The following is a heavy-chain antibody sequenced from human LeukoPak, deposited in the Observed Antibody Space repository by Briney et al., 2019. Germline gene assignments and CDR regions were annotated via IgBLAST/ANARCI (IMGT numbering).Heavy chain of an antibody. Sequence: PSQTLSLSCAVSGGSIGSGAYYWNWIRQHPGKGLEWIGYIYYSGSTYYNPSLKSRATISLDTSENQFSLKLTSVTAADTAVYYCARQPGDSGSPYFDYWGQGTLVTVSS. CDR3: ARQPGDSGSPYFDY. CDR1: GGSIGSGAYY. CDR2: IYYSGST. V-gene: IGHV4-31*11. D-gene: IGHD6-6*01. J-gene: IGHJ4*02.